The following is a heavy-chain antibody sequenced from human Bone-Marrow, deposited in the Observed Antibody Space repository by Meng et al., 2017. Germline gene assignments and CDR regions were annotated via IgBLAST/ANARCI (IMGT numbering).Heavy chain of an antibody. CDR3: ARRFGVVIISSGAFDI. D-gene: IGHD3-3*01. CDR1: GGSISSSNW. Sequence: VPLQQWGAGLVNPSGTLSLTCSVSGGSISSSNWWRWVRQPPGKGLEWIGEIYHSGSTNYNPSLKSRVTISVDKSKNQFSLKLSSVTAADTAVYYCARRFGVVIISSGAFDIWGQGTMVTVSS. CDR2: IYHSGST. J-gene: IGHJ3*02. V-gene: IGHV4-4*02.